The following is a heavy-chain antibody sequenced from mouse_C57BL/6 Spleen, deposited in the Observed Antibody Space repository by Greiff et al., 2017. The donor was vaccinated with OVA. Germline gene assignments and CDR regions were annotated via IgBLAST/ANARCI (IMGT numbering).Heavy chain of an antibody. CDR1: GYTFTSYW. D-gene: IGHD1-1*01. Sequence: QVQLQQPGTELVKPGASVKLSCKASGYTFTSYWMHWVKQRPGQGLEWIGNINPSNGGTNYNEKFKSKATLTVDKSSSTAYMQLSSLTSADSAVYYCARGDYYGSSLHYYAMDYWGQGTSVTVSS. CDR2: INPSNGGT. CDR3: ARGDYYGSSLHYYAMDY. J-gene: IGHJ4*01. V-gene: IGHV1-53*01.